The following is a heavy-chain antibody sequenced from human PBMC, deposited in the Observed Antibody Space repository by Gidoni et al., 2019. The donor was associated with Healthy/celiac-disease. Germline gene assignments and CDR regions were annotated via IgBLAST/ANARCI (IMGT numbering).Heavy chain of an antibody. D-gene: IGHD3-22*01. CDR3: ARAHHDYYDSSGYYPHALDY. CDR1: GGSVSSGSYY. Sequence: QVQLQESGPGLVKPSETLSLTCTVSGGSVSSGSYYWSWLRQPPGKGLEWIGYIYYSGSTNYNPSLKSRVTISVDTSKNQFSLKLSSVTAADTAVYYCARAHHDYYDSSGYYPHALDYWGQGTLVTVSS. V-gene: IGHV4-61*01. J-gene: IGHJ4*02. CDR2: IYYSGST.